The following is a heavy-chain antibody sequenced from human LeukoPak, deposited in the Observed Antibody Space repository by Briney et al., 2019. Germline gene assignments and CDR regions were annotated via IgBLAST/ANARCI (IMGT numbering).Heavy chain of an antibody. Sequence: GASVKVSCKASGYTFTSYAMHWVRQAPGQGLEWMGWISAYNGNTNYAQKLQGRVTMTTDTSTSTAYMELRSLRSDDTAVYYCARSGPYQLLSYFDYWGQGTLVTVSS. CDR3: ARSGPYQLLSYFDY. V-gene: IGHV1-18*01. J-gene: IGHJ4*02. CDR2: ISAYNGNT. CDR1: GYTFTSYA. D-gene: IGHD2-2*01.